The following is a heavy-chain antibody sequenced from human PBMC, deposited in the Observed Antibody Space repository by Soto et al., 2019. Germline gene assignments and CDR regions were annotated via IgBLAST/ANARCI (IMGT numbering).Heavy chain of an antibody. CDR1: GGSISSGGYY. CDR3: ARDRGGERLLSDDAFDI. CDR2: IYYSGST. J-gene: IGHJ3*02. D-gene: IGHD3-3*01. Sequence: PSETLSLTCTVSGGSISSGGYYWSWIRQHPGKGLEWIGYIYYSGSTYYNPSLKSRVTISVDTSKNQFSLKLSSVTAADTAVYYCARDRGGERLLSDDAFDIWGQGTMVTV. V-gene: IGHV4-31*03.